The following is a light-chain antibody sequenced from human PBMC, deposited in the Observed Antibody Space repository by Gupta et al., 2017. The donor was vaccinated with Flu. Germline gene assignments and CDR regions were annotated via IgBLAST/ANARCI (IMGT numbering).Light chain of an antibody. Sequence: EIVMTQSPATLSVSPGERAPPACRASKRVSSNLAWYQQKHGQAPKLLIYGASTRATGIPARFSGSGSGTEFTLTISSRQSEDVAVYYCQQYNNWPPRTFGGGTKVEIK. CDR2: GAS. J-gene: IGKJ4*02. V-gene: IGKV3-15*01. CDR1: KRVSSN. CDR3: QQYNNWPPRT.